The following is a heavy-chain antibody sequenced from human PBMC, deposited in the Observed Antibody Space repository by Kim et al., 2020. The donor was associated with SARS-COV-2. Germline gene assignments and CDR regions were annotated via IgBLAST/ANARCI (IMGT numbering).Heavy chain of an antibody. V-gene: IGHV3-7*05. J-gene: IGHJ4*02. Sequence: GGSLRRSCAASGFSFSTYWMTWVRQAPGKGLEWVANINQGGGEKNYVGAVEGRCTISRDDAKNSLYLQMVSLRAEDTAVYYCTRDLEYWGQGILVTVSS. CDR2: INQGGGEK. CDR3: TRDLEY. CDR1: GFSFSTYW.